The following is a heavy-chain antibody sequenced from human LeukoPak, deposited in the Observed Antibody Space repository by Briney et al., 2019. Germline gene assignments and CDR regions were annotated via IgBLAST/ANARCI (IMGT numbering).Heavy chain of an antibody. CDR1: GFTFNSYA. CDR3: VRDSSVFSYYFDY. J-gene: IGHJ4*02. Sequence: PGRSLRLSCAASGFTFNSYAMHWVRQAPGKGLEWVALISYDGSSEYYADSVKGRFTISRDNSRNTLYLQMNSLRAEDTAVYYCVRDSSVFSYYFDYWGQGTLVSVSS. V-gene: IGHV3-30-3*01. D-gene: IGHD6-19*01. CDR2: ISYDGSSE.